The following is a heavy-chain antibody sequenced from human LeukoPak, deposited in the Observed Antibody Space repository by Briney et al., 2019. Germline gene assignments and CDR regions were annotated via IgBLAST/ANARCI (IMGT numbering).Heavy chain of an antibody. CDR1: GFTFSDYS. D-gene: IGHD2-8*02. Sequence: PGGSLRLSCAASGFTFSDYSMAWVRQAPGKGLEWVSVISGRSGAIFYAASVKGRFTISSDNSNNILHLQVSSLRAEDTAVYYCTREGDRGGLVADYFDFWGQGTVVAVSS. CDR3: TREGDRGGLVADYFDF. V-gene: IGHV3-23*01. J-gene: IGHJ4*02. CDR2: ISGRSGAI.